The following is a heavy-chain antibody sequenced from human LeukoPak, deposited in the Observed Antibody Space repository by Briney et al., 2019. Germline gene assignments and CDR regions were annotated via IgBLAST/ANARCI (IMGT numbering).Heavy chain of an antibody. CDR1: GGSISSYY. D-gene: IGHD4-23*01. V-gene: IGHV4-59*01. Sequence: SETLSLTCTVSGGSISSYYWSWIRQPPGKGLEWIGYIYYSGSTNYNPSLKSRATISVDTSKNQFFLKLSSVTAADTAVYYCARSFYGGNSRWFDPWGQGTLVTVSS. CDR2: IYYSGST. J-gene: IGHJ5*02. CDR3: ARSFYGGNSRWFDP.